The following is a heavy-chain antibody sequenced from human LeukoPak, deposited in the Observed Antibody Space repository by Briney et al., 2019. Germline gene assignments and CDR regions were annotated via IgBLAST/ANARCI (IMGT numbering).Heavy chain of an antibody. CDR1: GYTLTELS. D-gene: IGHD3-22*01. V-gene: IGHV1-24*01. Sequence: ASVKVSCKVSGYTLTELSMHWVRQAPGKGLEWMGGFDPENGETIYAQKFQGRVTMTEDTSTDTAYMELSSLRSEDTAVYYCATAYYYDSSGYYDYWGQGTLVTVSS. CDR2: FDPENGET. J-gene: IGHJ4*02. CDR3: ATAYYYDSSGYYDY.